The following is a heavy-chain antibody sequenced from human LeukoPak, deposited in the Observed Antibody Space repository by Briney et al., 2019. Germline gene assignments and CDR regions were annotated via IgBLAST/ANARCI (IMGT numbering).Heavy chain of an antibody. Sequence: SGPTLVNPTQTLTLTCTFSGFSLSTSGVGVGWIRQPPGKALAWLAFIYWNDDKRYSPSLKTKLTITKDTSKNQVVLTMTNMDPVDTATYYCAHRARYSSGWYYFDYWGQGTLVTVSS. CDR3: AHRARYSSGWYYFDY. V-gene: IGHV2-5*01. J-gene: IGHJ4*02. D-gene: IGHD6-19*01. CDR2: IYWNDDK. CDR1: GFSLSTSGVG.